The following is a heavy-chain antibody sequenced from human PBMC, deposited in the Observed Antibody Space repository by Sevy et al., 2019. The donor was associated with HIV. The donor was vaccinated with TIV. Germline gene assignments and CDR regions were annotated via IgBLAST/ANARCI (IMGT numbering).Heavy chain of an antibody. CDR3: ATIGSIFGVVIHPTDAFDI. CDR2: ISSSSSTI. Sequence: GGFLRLSCAASGFTFSSYSMNWVRQAPGKGLEWVSYISSSSSTIYYADSVKGRFTISSDNAKNSLYLQMNSLRDEDTAVYYCATIGSIFGVVIHPTDAFDIWGQGTMVTVSS. D-gene: IGHD3-3*02. CDR1: GFTFSSYS. J-gene: IGHJ3*02. V-gene: IGHV3-48*02.